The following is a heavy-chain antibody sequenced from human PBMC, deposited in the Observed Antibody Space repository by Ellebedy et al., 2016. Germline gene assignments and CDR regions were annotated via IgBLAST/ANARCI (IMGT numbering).Heavy chain of an antibody. D-gene: IGHD2-15*01. V-gene: IGHV4-34*01. J-gene: IGHJ4*02. CDR1: GGSFSGYY. Sequence: SETLSLTCVVYGGSFSGYYWSWIRQPPGKGLEYIGYIHHSGTTNCNPSLKSRVTMSVDMSKNQFSLKLSSVTAADTAVYYSVRFSGRGGNWRNAQPSLGYWGQGTLVTVSS. CDR2: IHHSGTT. CDR3: VRFSGRGGNWRNAQPSLGY.